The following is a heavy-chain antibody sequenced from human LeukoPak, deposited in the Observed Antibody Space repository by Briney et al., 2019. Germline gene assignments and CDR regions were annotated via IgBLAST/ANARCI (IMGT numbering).Heavy chain of an antibody. V-gene: IGHV5-51*01. J-gene: IGHJ4*02. CDR3: ARLTSSWSFDY. CDR2: ISPDGSDT. CDR1: GYRFTNYW. D-gene: IGHD6-13*01. Sequence: RGESLKISCKGSGYRFTNYWIGWARQMPGKGLEWMGIISPDGSDTRYSPSFQGQVTISADKSITTAYLQWSSLKASDTAMYYCARLTSSWSFDYWGQGTLVTVSS.